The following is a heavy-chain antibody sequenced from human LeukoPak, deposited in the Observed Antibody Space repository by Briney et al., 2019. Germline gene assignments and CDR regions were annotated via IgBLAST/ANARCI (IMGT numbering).Heavy chain of an antibody. CDR2: IDPGDSDT. D-gene: IGHD3-9*01. J-gene: IGHJ5*01. CDR3: ARRADILTGYSSYDS. V-gene: IGHV5-51*01. Sequence: GESLKISCKGSGYSFTSYWTAWVRQMPGQGLEWMGIIDPGDSDTRYSPSFQGHVTISADKSINTAYLQWTSLKASDTAIYYCARRADILTGYSSYDSWGQGTLVSVSS. CDR1: GYSFTSYW.